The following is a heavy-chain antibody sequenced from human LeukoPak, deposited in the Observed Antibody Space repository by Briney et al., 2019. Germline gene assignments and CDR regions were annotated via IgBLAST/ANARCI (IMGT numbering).Heavy chain of an antibody. CDR2: IYYSGST. J-gene: IGHJ4*02. D-gene: IGHD6-19*01. V-gene: IGHV4-39*07. Sequence: PSETLSLTCTVSGGSISSSSYYWGWIRQPPGKGLEWIGYIYYSGSTYYNPSLKSRVTISVDTSKNQFSLKLSSVTAADTAVYYCARTVGLVFGFDYWGQGTLVTVSS. CDR1: GGSISSSSYY. CDR3: ARTVGLVFGFDY.